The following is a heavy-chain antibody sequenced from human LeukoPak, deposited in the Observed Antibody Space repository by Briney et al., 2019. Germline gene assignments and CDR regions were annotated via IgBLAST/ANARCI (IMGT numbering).Heavy chain of an antibody. CDR3: VSGGDWAFGWYFDV. CDR1: GDSVSSNSGS. V-gene: IGHV6-1*01. J-gene: IGHJ2*01. CDR2: IYYRSRWHY. D-gene: IGHD6-25*01. Sequence: SQTLSLTCGISGDSVSSNSGSWSWIRQSPSRGPEWLGRIYYRSRWHYEYAASLQNRISISPDTTKNQFSLQLNSMSPDDSAVYYCVSGGDWAFGWYFDVWGRGALVTVSS.